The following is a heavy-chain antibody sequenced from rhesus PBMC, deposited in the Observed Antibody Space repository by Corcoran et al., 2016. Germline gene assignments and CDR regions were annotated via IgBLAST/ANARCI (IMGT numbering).Heavy chain of an antibody. CDR1: GYSIRSGSG. D-gene: IGHD4-29*01. J-gene: IGHJ3*01. CDR3: ARVPSSAGAFDF. Sequence: QVQLQESGPGLVKPSETLSLPCAVSGYSIRSGSGWGWIRQPPGPGLEWIGQIYGGSGSTYYNPSLKSRDTVSKDTSKNQCSLKLSSVTAADTAVYYCARVPSSAGAFDFWGQGLRVTVSS. V-gene: IGHV4-127*01. CDR2: IYGGSGST.